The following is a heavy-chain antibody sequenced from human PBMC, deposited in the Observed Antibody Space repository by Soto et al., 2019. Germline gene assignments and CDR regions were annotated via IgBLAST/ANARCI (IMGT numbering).Heavy chain of an antibody. D-gene: IGHD3-3*01. CDR2: ISYDGSNK. J-gene: IGHJ4*02. CDR1: GFTFSSYG. Sequence: GGSLRLSCAASGFTFSSYGMHWVRQAPGKGLEWVAVISYDGSNKYYADSVKGRFTISRDNSKNTLYLQMNSLRAEDTAVYYCAKDKNDFWSGYYPPYFDYWGQGTLVTV. V-gene: IGHV3-30*18. CDR3: AKDKNDFWSGYYPPYFDY.